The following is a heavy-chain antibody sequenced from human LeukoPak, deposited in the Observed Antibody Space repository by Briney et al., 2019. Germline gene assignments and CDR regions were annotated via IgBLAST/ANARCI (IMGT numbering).Heavy chain of an antibody. CDR3: ARDRFHTSSSVHSSPGEKPFDI. Sequence: SQTLSLTCAISGDSVSTISAGWNWIRQSPSRGLEWLGRTCYRSKWYNDYALSVKSRITINPDTSKNQFSLQLNSVTPEDTAVYYCARDRFHTSSSVHSSPGEKPFDIWGQGTMVIVSS. V-gene: IGHV6-1*01. CDR1: GDSVSTISAG. D-gene: IGHD6-13*01. J-gene: IGHJ3*02. CDR2: TCYRSKWYN.